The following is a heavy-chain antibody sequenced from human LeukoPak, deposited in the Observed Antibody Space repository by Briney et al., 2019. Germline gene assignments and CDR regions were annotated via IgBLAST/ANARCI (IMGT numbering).Heavy chain of an antibody. J-gene: IGHJ4*02. CDR2: IYYSGST. D-gene: IGHD3-10*01. V-gene: IGHV4-39*07. CDR1: GGSISSSSYY. Sequence: SETLSLTCTVSGGSISSSSYYWGWIRQPPGKGLEWIGSIYYSGSTYYNPSLKSRVTISVDTSKNQFSLKLSSVTAADTAVYYCANHNSTMVRGVITPFDYWGQGTLVTVSS. CDR3: ANHNSTMVRGVITPFDY.